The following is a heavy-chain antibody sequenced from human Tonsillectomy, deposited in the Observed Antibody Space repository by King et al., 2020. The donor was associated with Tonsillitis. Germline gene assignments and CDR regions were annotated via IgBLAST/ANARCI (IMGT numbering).Heavy chain of an antibody. D-gene: IGHD2-8*01. CDR3: STDGVILTSVAGGGY. V-gene: IGHV3-15*01. CDR1: GFSFRDAW. CDR2: IKSKNDGGTS. Sequence: EVQLVESGGDLVMPGGSLRLSCAACGFSFRDAWMTWFRQATGKGLEWVGRIKSKNDGGTSDFSAPVTDRFTISRDDSKNTLYLQMDSRKTEDTAMYYCSTDGVILTSVAGGGYWSQGTLVTVSS. J-gene: IGHJ4*02.